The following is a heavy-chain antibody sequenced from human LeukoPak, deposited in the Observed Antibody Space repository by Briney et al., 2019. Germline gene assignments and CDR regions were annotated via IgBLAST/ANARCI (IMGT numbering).Heavy chain of an antibody. D-gene: IGHD6-19*01. CDR1: GYSFTSYW. J-gene: IGHJ2*01. CDR3: ARRQWLANYRNWYLDL. CDR2: IDPSDSYT. Sequence: GESLRISCKGSGYSFTSYWISWVRQMPGKGLEWMGRIDPSDSYTNYSPSFQGHVAISADKSISTAYLQWSSLKAPDTAMYYCARRQWLANYRNWYLDLWGRGTLVTVSS. V-gene: IGHV5-10-1*01.